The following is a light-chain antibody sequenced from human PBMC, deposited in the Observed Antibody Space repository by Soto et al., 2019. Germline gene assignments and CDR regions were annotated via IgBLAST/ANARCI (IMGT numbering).Light chain of an antibody. CDR2: QVA. J-gene: IGLJ1*01. CDR1: FSDIAVFNY. V-gene: IGLV2-14*01. Sequence: QSVLAQPASVSGSPGHSITISCTRSFSDIAVFNYVSWYQQYPGRAPKLLIYQVASRASGVSHRFSGSKSGNTASLTISGLQPDEEAEYYCNSYSSTNFYVFGTGTKVTVL. CDR3: NSYSSTNFYV.